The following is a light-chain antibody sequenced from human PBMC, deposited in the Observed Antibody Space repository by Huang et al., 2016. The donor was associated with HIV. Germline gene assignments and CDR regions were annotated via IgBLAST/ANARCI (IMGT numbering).Light chain of an antibody. CDR2: AAS. V-gene: IGKV1-6*02. CDR1: QDITND. CDR3: LQDFTYPRT. Sequence: AIQLTQSPSSLSASVGDRVTITCLASQDITNDLGWYQQKPGKAPKLLISAASTVRSGVPSRFSGSGSGTDFTLTISSLQPEDFATYFCLQDFTYPRTFGQGTRVEI. J-gene: IGKJ1*01.